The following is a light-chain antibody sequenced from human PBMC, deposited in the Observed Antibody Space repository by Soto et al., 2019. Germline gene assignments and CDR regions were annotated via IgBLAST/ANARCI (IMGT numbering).Light chain of an antibody. J-gene: IGKJ1*01. V-gene: IGKV3-15*01. Sequence: EIVMTQSPATLSVSPGESATLACRASQSVSTNLAWYQQKPGQPPRLLIFDASTGATGIPGRFSGSGSGTEFTLTISSLQSEDFAVYYCQPYNSLPPWTFGQGTKVEI. CDR2: DAS. CDR1: QSVSTN. CDR3: QPYNSLPPWT.